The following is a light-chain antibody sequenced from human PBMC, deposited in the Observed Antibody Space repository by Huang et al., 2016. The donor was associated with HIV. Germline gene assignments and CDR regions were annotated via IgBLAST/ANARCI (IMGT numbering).Light chain of an antibody. Sequence: DIQMTQSPSSLSASVGYRVTITCRASQSITTYLNWYQQKPGKAPTLLIYATDSLQSGVPSRFSGRGSGTEFTLTISSLQPDDFATYYCQQGYTTSWTFGPGTKVE. V-gene: IGKV1-39*01. CDR1: QSITTY. CDR3: QQGYTTSWT. CDR2: ATD. J-gene: IGKJ1*01.